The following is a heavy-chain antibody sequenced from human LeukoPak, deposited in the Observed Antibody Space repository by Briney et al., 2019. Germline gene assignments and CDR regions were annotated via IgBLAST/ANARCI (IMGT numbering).Heavy chain of an antibody. V-gene: IGHV1-2*02. CDR1: GYTFTGYY. CDR2: INPNSGGT. CDR3: ARASYYYDSSGYPGYYFDH. D-gene: IGHD3-22*01. Sequence: ASVKVSCKASGYTFTGYYMHWVRQAPGQGLEWMGWINPNSGGTNYAQKFQGRVTMTRDTSISTAYMELSRLRSDDTAVYYCARASYYYDSSGYPGYYFDHWGQGTLVTVSS. J-gene: IGHJ4*02.